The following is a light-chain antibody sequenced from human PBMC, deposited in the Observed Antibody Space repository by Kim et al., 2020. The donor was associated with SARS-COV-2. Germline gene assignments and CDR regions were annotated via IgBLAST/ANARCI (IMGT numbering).Light chain of an antibody. CDR2: DTS. V-gene: IGLV7-46*01. J-gene: IGLJ2*01. Sequence: QAVVTQEPSLTVSPGGTVTLTCGSSTGAVTSGHYPYWFQQKPGQAPRTLIYDTSNKHSWTPARFSGCLLGGKAALTLSGAQPEDEAEYYCLLSYSGARGVFGGGTQLTVL. CDR3: LLSYSGARGV. CDR1: TGAVTSGHY.